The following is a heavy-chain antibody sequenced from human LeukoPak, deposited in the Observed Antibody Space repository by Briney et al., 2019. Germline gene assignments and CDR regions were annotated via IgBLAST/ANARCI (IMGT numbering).Heavy chain of an antibody. D-gene: IGHD6-19*01. J-gene: IGHJ4*02. CDR1: GYRFTSYW. CDR3: ARRWAVAGAFDY. CDR2: IHPPDSDT. V-gene: IGHV5-51*01. Sequence: GESLKISCQGSGYRFTSYWIGWVRQMPGKGLEWMGIIHPPDSDTRYSPSFQGQVTVSADKSTSTAYLQWSSLKASDTAMYYCARRWAVAGAFDYWGQGTLVTVSS.